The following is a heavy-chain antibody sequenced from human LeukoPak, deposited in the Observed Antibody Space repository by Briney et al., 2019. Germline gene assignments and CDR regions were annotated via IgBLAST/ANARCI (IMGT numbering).Heavy chain of an antibody. J-gene: IGHJ4*02. V-gene: IGHV1-18*01. Sequence: ASVKVSCKASGTPLPTMVSPGCDRPLDKGLSGWDGSAHYNTDYAQKFQGRVTLTTDKSTSRAYMEMRSLRSDDTAIYYCAREGYHSTNWYADFWGQGTLVTVST. D-gene: IGHD6-13*01. CDR3: AREGYHSTNWYADF. CDR2: SAHYNT. CDR1: GTPLPTMV.